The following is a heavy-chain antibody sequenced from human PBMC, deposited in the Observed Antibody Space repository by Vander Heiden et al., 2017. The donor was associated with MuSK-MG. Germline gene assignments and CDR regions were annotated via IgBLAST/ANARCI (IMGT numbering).Heavy chain of an antibody. V-gene: IGHV4-34*01. D-gene: IGHD2-15*01. CDR1: GGSFSRFY. J-gene: IGHJ3*02. CDR3: ASGIGYCSGGSCANDAFDI. CDR2: INDSGST. Sequence: VLPQQWGAGLSKPSETLSPTCAVYGGSFSRFYWSWIRQPPGKGLEWIGEINDSGSTNYNPSLKSRVTISVDTSKNQFSLKLSSVTAADTAVYYCASGIGYCSGGSCANDAFDIWGQGTMVTVSS.